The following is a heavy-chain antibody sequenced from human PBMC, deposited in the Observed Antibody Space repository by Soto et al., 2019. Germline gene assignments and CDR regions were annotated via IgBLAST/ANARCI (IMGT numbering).Heavy chain of an antibody. CDR1: GGSVSSGSYY. CDR2: IYYSGST. J-gene: IGHJ4*02. D-gene: IGHD3-22*01. CDR3: AREPYYYDSSGHGYYFDY. Sequence: QVQLQESGPGLVKPSETLSLTCTVSGGSVSSGSYYWSWIRQPPGKGLEWIGYIYYSGSTNYNPPLKSRVTISVDTSKNQFSLKLSSVTAADTAVYYCAREPYYYDSSGHGYYFDYWGQGTLVTVSS. V-gene: IGHV4-61*01.